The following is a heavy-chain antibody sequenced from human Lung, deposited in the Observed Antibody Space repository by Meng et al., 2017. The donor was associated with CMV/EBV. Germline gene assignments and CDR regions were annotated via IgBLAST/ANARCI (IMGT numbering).Heavy chain of an antibody. CDR2: INSDGSST. V-gene: IGHV3-74*01. D-gene: IGHD6-13*01. Sequence: SCAASGFTFSSYGMHWVRQAPGKGLVWVSRINSDGSSTSYADSVKGRFTISRDNAKNTLYLQMNSLRAEDTAVYYCARGGSSWGGKYYYYGMDVXGQGTTVTVSS. CDR3: ARGGSSWGGKYYYYGMDV. J-gene: IGHJ6*02. CDR1: GFTFSSYG.